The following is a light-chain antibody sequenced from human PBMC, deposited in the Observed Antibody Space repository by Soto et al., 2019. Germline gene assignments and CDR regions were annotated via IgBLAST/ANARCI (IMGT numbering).Light chain of an antibody. CDR1: QDIDKF. CDR2: DAS. V-gene: IGKV1-33*01. CDR3: QQYDDLPTT. Sequence: DIHMTQSPSSLSAAIGDRVTITFQASQDIDKFLKWYQQKQGKPPKLLIDDASNLLPGVLSRFSGRGSGTDFTFTISSLQPEDVATYYCQQYDDLPTTFGQGTRLEIK. J-gene: IGKJ5*01.